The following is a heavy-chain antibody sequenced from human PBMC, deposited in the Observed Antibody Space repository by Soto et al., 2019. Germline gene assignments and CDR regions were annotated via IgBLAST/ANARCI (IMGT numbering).Heavy chain of an antibody. CDR2: IWYDGSNK. J-gene: IGHJ4*02. V-gene: IGHV3-33*01. CDR1: GFTFSSYG. Sequence: QVQLVESGGGVVQPGRSLRLSCAASGFTFSSYGMHWVRQAPGKGLEWVAVIWYDGSNKYYADSVKGRFTISRDNSKNTLYLQMNSLRDEDTAVYYCARDRRSGSSIWYGFLDYWGQGTLVTVSS. D-gene: IGHD6-13*01. CDR3: ARDRRSGSSIWYGFLDY.